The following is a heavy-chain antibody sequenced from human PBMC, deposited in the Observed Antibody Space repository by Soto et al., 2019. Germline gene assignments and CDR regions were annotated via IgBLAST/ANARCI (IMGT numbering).Heavy chain of an antibody. CDR3: ARVGLTEQWLTLFVY. V-gene: IGHV1-3*01. D-gene: IGHD6-19*01. Sequence: QVQLVQSGAEVKKPGASVKVSCKASGYTFTSYAMHWVRQAPGQRLEWMGWINAGNGNTKYSQKFQGRVTITRDTSASTAYMELSSLRSEDTAVYYCARVGLTEQWLTLFVYWGQGTLFTVSS. CDR2: INAGNGNT. CDR1: GYTFTSYA. J-gene: IGHJ4*02.